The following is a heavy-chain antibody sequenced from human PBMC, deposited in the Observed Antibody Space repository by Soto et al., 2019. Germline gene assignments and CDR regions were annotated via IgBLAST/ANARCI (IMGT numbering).Heavy chain of an antibody. Sequence: GGSLRLSCAASGFTFSSYGMHWVRQAPGKGLEWVAVISYDGSNKYYADSVKGRFTISRDNSKNTLYLQMNSLRAEDTAVYYCAREGRYFDWLLYYFDYWGQGTLVTVSS. V-gene: IGHV3-30*03. J-gene: IGHJ4*02. D-gene: IGHD3-9*01. CDR3: AREGRYFDWLLYYFDY. CDR1: GFTFSSYG. CDR2: ISYDGSNK.